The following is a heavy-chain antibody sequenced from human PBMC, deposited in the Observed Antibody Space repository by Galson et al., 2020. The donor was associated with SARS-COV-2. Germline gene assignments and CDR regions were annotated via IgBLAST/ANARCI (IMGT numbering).Heavy chain of an antibody. CDR1: GFTFSNYW. Sequence: TGGSLRLSCEASGFTFSNYWMSWVRQAPGKGLEWVAYIKQDGSDKQYADSVKGRFTISRDNAKNSLYLQLNSLRAEDTAMYYCARPEGASTGWIGRFDPWGQGTLVTVSS. J-gene: IGHJ5*02. D-gene: IGHD6-25*01. CDR3: ARPEGASTGWIGRFDP. V-gene: IGHV3-7*05. CDR2: IKQDGSDK.